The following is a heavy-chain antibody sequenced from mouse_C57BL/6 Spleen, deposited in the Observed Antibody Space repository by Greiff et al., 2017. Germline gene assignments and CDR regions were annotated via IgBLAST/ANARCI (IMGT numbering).Heavy chain of an antibody. CDR1: GFSLTSYA. D-gene: IGHD1-1*01. CDR2: IWTGGGT. Sequence: QVQLKQSGPGLVAPSQSLSITCTVSGFSLTSYAISWVRQPPGKGLEWLGVIWTGGGTNYNSALKSRLSISKDNSKSQVFLKMNSLQTDDTARYYCARETTVVADWYFDVWGTGTTVTVSS. J-gene: IGHJ1*03. CDR3: ARETTVVADWYFDV. V-gene: IGHV2-9-1*01.